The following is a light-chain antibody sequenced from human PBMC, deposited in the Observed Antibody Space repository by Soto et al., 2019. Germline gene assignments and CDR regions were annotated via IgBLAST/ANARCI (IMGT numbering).Light chain of an antibody. J-gene: IGKJ1*01. CDR3: QQLNGSPWT. CDR1: PAIASF. Sequence: IQLTQSPSSLSASVGDRVTITCRASPAIASFLAWYQQKPGTAPKLLIYDAATLQSGVPSRFSGSRSGTEYTHTIGSLQPEDFATYYCQQLNGSPWTFGQGTKVEI. V-gene: IGKV1-9*01. CDR2: DAA.